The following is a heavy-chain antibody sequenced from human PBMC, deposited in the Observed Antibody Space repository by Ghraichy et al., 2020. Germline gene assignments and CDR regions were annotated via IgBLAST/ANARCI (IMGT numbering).Heavy chain of an antibody. J-gene: IGHJ3*02. Sequence: GGSLGLSCAASGFTFSSYWMSWVRQAPGKGLEWVANIKQDGSEKYYVDSVKGRFTISRDNAKNSLYLQMNSLRAEDTAVYYCARLRWELLWGAFDIWGQGTMVTVSS. D-gene: IGHD1-26*01. CDR1: GFTFSSYW. CDR3: ARLRWELLWGAFDI. V-gene: IGHV3-7*03. CDR2: IKQDGSEK.